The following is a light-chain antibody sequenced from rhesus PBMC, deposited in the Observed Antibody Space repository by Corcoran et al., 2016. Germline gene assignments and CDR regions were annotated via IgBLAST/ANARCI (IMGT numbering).Light chain of an antibody. CDR2: VAS. CDR3: QQGYSIPFT. V-gene: IGKV1-33*02. J-gene: IGKJ3*01. Sequence: DIQMSQSPSSLSASVGDKVTITCRASQGISNALAWYQQKPGKAPKLLIYVASTLESGVPSRFSGSRFGTDCTLTISSLQPEDFATYYCQQGYSIPFTFGPGTKLDIK. CDR1: QGISNA.